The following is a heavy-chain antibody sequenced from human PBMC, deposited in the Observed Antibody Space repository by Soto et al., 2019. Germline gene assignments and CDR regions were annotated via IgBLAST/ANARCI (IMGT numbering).Heavy chain of an antibody. CDR2: IIPIFGTA. CDR3: ARDEDYYGSGAGAFDI. CDR1: GGTFSSYA. J-gene: IGHJ3*02. V-gene: IGHV1-69*01. Sequence: QVQLVQSGAEVKKPGSSVKVSCKASGGTFSSYAISWVRQAPGQGLEWMGGIIPIFGTANYAQEFQGRVTITADESTSTAYMELSSLRSEDTAVYYCARDEDYYGSGAGAFDIWGQGTMVTVSS. D-gene: IGHD3-10*01.